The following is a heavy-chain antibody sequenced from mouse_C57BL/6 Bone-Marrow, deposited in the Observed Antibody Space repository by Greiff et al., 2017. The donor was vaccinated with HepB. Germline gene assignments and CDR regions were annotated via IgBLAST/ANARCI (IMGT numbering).Heavy chain of an antibody. Sequence: EVKLQESGGDLVKPGGSLKLSCAASGFTFSSYGMSWVRQTPDKRLEWVATISSGVSYTYYPDSVKGRFTISRDNAKNTLYLQMSSLKSEDTAMYYCARQRSTMVTAWFAYWGQGTLVTVSA. CDR3: ARQRSTMVTAWFAY. V-gene: IGHV5-6*01. CDR2: ISSGVSYT. J-gene: IGHJ3*01. D-gene: IGHD2-2*01. CDR1: GFTFSSYG.